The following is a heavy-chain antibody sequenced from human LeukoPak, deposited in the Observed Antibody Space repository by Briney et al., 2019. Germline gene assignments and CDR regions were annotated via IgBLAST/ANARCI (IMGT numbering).Heavy chain of an antibody. J-gene: IGHJ4*02. CDR2: INPNSGGT. CDR1: GYTFTGYY. CDR3: AKAFYGDYGIVDY. D-gene: IGHD4-17*01. Sequence: ASVKVSCKAPGYTFTGYYMHWVRQAPGQGLEWMGWINPNSGGTNYAQKFQGRVTMTRDTSISTAYMELSRLRSDDTAVYYCAKAFYGDYGIVDYWGQGTLVTVSS. V-gene: IGHV1-2*02.